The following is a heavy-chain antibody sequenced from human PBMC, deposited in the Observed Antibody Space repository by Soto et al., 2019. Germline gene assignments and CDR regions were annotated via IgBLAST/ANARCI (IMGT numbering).Heavy chain of an antibody. Sequence: QVQLVQSGPEVKKPGASVKVSCKASGYTFTSYDITWVRQATGQGLEWMRWMNQSTGNTGYPQKFQGRVTMTRNTSISTVYMELGSRNSEDTAVYFCARSRVITASSDYWGQGTLVTVSS. J-gene: IGHJ4*02. D-gene: IGHD3-10*01. CDR1: GYTFTSYD. CDR2: MNQSTGNT. CDR3: ARSRVITASSDY. V-gene: IGHV1-8*02.